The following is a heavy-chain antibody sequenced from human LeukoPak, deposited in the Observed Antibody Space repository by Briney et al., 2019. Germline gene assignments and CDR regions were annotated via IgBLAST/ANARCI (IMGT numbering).Heavy chain of an antibody. CDR1: GFTFSDYY. CDR3: ARNDGDFCSGGSCYVRWFDP. J-gene: IGHJ5*02. V-gene: IGHV3-11*04. CDR2: ISSSGSTI. Sequence: GGSLRLSCAASGFTFSDYYMSWIRQAPGKGLEWVSYISSSGSTIYYADSVKGRFTISRDNAKNSLYLQMNSLRAEDTAVYYCARNDGDFCSGGSCYVRWFDPWGQGTLVTVSS. D-gene: IGHD2-15*01.